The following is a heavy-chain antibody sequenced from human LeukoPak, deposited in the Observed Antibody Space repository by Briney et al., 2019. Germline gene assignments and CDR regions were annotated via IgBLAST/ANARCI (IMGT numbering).Heavy chain of an antibody. CDR2: ISDSGRRT. V-gene: IGHV3-23*01. CDR3: ARDSTTSGSYYGMDV. D-gene: IGHD3-3*01. CDR1: GFAFNNYV. J-gene: IGHJ6*02. Sequence: GRSLRLSCAASGFAFNNYVMNWVRQAPGKGLEWVSSISDSGRRTSYTDSVKGRFVISRDNSKNTLYLQVNSLRADDTAVYYCARDSTTSGSYYGMDVWGPGTTVTVSS.